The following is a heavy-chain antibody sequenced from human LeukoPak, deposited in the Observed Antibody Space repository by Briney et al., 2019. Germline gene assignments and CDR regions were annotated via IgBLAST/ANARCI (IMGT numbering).Heavy chain of an antibody. D-gene: IGHD3-22*01. Sequence: ASVKVSCKASGYTFTSYGISWVRQAPGQGLEWMGWISAYNGNTNYAQKLQGRVTMTTDTSTSTAYTELRSLRSDDTAVYYCARDHYYDSSGYSNFDYWGQGTLVTVSS. CDR3: ARDHYYDSSGYSNFDY. V-gene: IGHV1-18*01. J-gene: IGHJ4*02. CDR2: ISAYNGNT. CDR1: GYTFTSYG.